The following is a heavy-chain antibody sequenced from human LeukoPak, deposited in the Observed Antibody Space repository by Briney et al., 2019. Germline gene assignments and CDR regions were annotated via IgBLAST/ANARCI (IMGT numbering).Heavy chain of an antibody. Sequence: KSSETLSLTCAVYGGSFSGYYWSWIRQPPGKGMEWIGEINHSGSTNYNPSLKSRVTMSVDTSKNQFSLKLSSVTAADTAVYYCARDESTIFGVARYGMDVWGQGTTVTVSS. V-gene: IGHV4-34*01. J-gene: IGHJ6*02. CDR2: INHSGST. CDR3: ARDESTIFGVARYGMDV. D-gene: IGHD3-3*01. CDR1: GGSFSGYY.